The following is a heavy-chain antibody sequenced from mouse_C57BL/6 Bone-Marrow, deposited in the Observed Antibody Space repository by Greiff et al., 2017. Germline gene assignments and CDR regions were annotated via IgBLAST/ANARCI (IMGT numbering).Heavy chain of an antibody. V-gene: IGHV1-72*01. CDR1: GYTFTSYW. Sequence: QSCKASGYTFTSYWMHWVKQRPGRGLEWIGRIDPNSGGTKYNEKFKSKATLTVDKPSSTAYMQLSSLTSEDSAVYYCASWFRAMDYWGQGTSVTVSS. D-gene: IGHD2-2*01. J-gene: IGHJ4*01. CDR3: ASWFRAMDY. CDR2: IDPNSGGT.